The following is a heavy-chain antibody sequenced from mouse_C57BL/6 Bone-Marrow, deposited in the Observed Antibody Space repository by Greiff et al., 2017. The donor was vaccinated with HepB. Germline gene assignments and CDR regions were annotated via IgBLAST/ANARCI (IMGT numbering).Heavy chain of an antibody. CDR2: IDPENGDT. V-gene: IGHV14-4*01. CDR3: TKYYYGSSYDYFDY. J-gene: IGHJ2*01. CDR1: GFNIKDDY. D-gene: IGHD1-1*01. Sequence: VQLQQSGAELVRPGASVKLSCTASGFNIKDDYMHWVKQRPEQGLEWIGWIDPENGDTEYASKFQGKATITADTSSNTAYLQLSSLTSEDTAVYYCTKYYYGSSYDYFDYWGQGTTLTVSS.